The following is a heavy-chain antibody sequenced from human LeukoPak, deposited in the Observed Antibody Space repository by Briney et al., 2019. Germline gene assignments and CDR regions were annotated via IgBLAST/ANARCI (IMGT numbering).Heavy chain of an antibody. J-gene: IGHJ3*02. D-gene: IGHD1-26*01. V-gene: IGHV3-9*01. CDR1: GFTFDDYA. Sequence: GGSLRLSCAASGFTFDDYAMHWVRQAPGKGLEWVSGISWNSGSIGYADSVKGRFTISRDNAKNSLYLQMNSLRAEDTAVYYCALLSGGAFDAFDIWGQGTMVTVSS. CDR3: ALLSGGAFDAFDI. CDR2: ISWNSGSI.